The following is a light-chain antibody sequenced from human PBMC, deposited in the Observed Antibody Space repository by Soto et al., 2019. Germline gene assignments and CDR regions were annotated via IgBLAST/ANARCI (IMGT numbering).Light chain of an antibody. V-gene: IGKV3-11*01. CDR2: DAS. Sequence: EIVLTQSPATLSLSPGERATLSCRAGQSVSSYLAWYQQKPGQAPRLLIYDASNRATGIPARFSGSGSGTDFTLTISSLEPEDFAVYYCQQRSNWPQWTFGQGTKVDIK. J-gene: IGKJ1*01. CDR1: QSVSSY. CDR3: QQRSNWPQWT.